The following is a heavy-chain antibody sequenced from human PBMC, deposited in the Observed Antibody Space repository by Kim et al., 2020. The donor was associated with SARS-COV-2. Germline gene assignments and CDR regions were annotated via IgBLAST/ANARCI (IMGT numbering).Heavy chain of an antibody. Sequence: GGSLRLSCAASGFTFSSYWMSWVRQAPGKGLEWVANIKQDGSEKYYVDSVKGRFTISRDNAKNSLYLQMNSLRAEDTAVYYCARVDYYVSGILALPPYSYSYLDVWGKGTTVTVSS. CDR2: IKQDGSEK. V-gene: IGHV3-7*01. CDR3: ARVDYYVSGILALPPYSYSYLDV. J-gene: IGHJ6*03. CDR1: GFTFSSYW. D-gene: IGHD3-10*01.